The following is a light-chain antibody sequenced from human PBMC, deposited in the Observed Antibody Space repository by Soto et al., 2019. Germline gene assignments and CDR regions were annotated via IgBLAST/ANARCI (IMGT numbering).Light chain of an antibody. CDR2: EVS. CDR3: SSYAGSVGV. Sequence: QSVLTQPPSASGSPGQSVTISCTGTSSDVGGYNYVSWYQQHPGKAPKLMIYEVSKRPSGVPDRFSGSKSGNTASLTVSGLKADYEADYSCSSYAGSVGVLRTVTKVTVL. J-gene: IGLJ1*01. V-gene: IGLV2-8*01. CDR1: SSDVGGYNY.